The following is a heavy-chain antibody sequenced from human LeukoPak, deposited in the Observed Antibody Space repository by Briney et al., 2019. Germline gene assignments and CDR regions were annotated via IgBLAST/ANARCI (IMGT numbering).Heavy chain of an antibody. CDR2: IKTDGSKT. Sequence: GRSLRLSCAAPGFTFSSYWMHWVRQAPGKGPPWVSRIKTDGSKTNYADSVKGGFTISRDNAKNTLYLQMNSLRAEDTAVYYCARAGYGNAFDIWGQGTMVSVSS. V-gene: IGHV3-74*01. CDR1: GFTFSSYW. D-gene: IGHD4-11*01. J-gene: IGHJ3*02. CDR3: ARAGYGNAFDI.